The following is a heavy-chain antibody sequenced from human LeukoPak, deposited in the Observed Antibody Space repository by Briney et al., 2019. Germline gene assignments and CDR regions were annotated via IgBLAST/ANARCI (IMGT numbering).Heavy chain of an antibody. D-gene: IGHD2-15*01. V-gene: IGHV4-59*01. CDR2: IYYSGST. CDR3: AGTPYVRGGTCYSRWFDP. J-gene: IGHJ5*02. Sequence: SETLSLTCTVSDGSIRSYYWSWIRQPPGKGLVWIGYIYYSGSTNYNPSLKSRVTISVDTSKNQFSLKLSSVTAADTAVYYCAGTPYVRGGTCYSRWFDPVVQGTLVTDSS. CDR1: DGSIRSYY.